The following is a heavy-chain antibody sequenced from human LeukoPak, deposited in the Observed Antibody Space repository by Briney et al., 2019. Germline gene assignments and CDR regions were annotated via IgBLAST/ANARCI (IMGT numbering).Heavy chain of an antibody. Sequence: SETLSLTCAVYGGSFSGYYWSWIRQPPGKGLEWIGEINHSGSTNYNPSLKSRVTISVDTSKNQFSLKLSSVTAADTAVYYCAREGTPYYYDSSGIDYWGQGTLVTVSS. J-gene: IGHJ4*02. D-gene: IGHD3-22*01. CDR2: INHSGST. CDR3: AREGTPYYYDSSGIDY. V-gene: IGHV4-34*01. CDR1: GGSFSGYY.